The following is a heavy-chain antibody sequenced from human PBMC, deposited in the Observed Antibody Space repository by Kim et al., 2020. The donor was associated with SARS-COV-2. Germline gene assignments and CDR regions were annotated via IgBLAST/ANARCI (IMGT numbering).Heavy chain of an antibody. J-gene: IGHJ5*02. CDR3: ARVSIRQWLVRFAGWFDP. V-gene: IGHV3-11*06. D-gene: IGHD6-19*01. CDR2: ISSSSSYT. CDR1: GFTFSDYY. Sequence: GGSLRLSCAASGFTFSDYYMSWIRQAPGKGLEWVSYISSSSSYTNYADSVKGRFTISRDNAKNSLYLQMNSLRAEDTAVYYCARVSIRQWLVRFAGWFDPWGQGTLVTVSS.